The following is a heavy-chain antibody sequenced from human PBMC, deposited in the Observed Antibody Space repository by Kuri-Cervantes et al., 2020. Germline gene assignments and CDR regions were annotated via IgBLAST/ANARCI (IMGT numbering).Heavy chain of an antibody. V-gene: IGHV3-7*01. Sequence: GESLKISCAASGFTFTFYWMTWVRQAPGKGLERVADIKQDGSVKYYVDSVQGRFTISRDNARNSLYLQMNSLRAEDTAVYYCARDQPKSVYYDFWSGYPNWFDPWGQGTLVTVSS. J-gene: IGHJ5*02. CDR1: GFTFTFYW. D-gene: IGHD3-3*01. CDR3: ARDQPKSVYYDFWSGYPNWFDP. CDR2: IKQDGSVK.